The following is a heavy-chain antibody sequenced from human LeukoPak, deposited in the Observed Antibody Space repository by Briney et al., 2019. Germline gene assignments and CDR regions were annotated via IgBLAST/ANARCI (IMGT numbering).Heavy chain of an antibody. V-gene: IGHV4-4*02. CDR2: IYHSGST. J-gene: IGHJ4*02. Sequence: SETLSLTCAVSGGSISSSNWWSWVRQPPGKGLEWIGEIYHSGSTNYNPSLKSRVTISVDKSKNQFSLMLSSVTAADTAVYYCARDAGDYDNSGYFFDYLVQGAKATVSS. CDR1: GGSISSSNW. CDR3: ARDAGDYDNSGYFFDY. D-gene: IGHD3-22*01.